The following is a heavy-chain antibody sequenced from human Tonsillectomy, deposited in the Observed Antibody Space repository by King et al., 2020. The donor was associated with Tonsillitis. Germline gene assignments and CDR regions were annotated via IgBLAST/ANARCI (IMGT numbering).Heavy chain of an antibody. V-gene: IGHV3-23*03. J-gene: IGHJ4*02. Sequence: VQLVESGGGLVQPGGSLRLSCAASGFTFSNYAMSWVRQAPGKGLEWVSVIFSSGSVTYYADSVKGRFTISRDNSKNTLYLQMTSLRAEDTAVYFCAKAPGAYVVRGNDYFDYWGQGTLVTVSS. CDR1: GFTFSNYA. CDR2: IFSSGSVT. D-gene: IGHD3-10*01. CDR3: AKAPGAYVVRGNDYFDY.